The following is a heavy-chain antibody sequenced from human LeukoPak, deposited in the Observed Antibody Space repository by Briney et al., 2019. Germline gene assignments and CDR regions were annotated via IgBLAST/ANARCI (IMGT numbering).Heavy chain of an antibody. D-gene: IGHD3-10*01. V-gene: IGHV3-15*01. CDR2: IKNKADGGTT. Sequence: GGTLRLSCAASGFTFSSYGMSWVRQAPGKGLEWVGRIKNKADGGTTDYAAPVKGRFTISRDDSKDTLFLQMNSLKAEDTGVYYCAVVNYGSGSYPLGYWGQGTLVTVSS. CDR3: AVVNYGSGSYPLGY. J-gene: IGHJ4*02. CDR1: GFTFSSYG.